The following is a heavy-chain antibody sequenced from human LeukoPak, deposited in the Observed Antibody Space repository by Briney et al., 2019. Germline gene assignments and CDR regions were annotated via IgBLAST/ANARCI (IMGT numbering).Heavy chain of an antibody. Sequence: SETLSLTCTVSGGTISSSSYYWGWIRQPPGKGLEWIGRIYYSGSTYYNPSLKSRVTISVDTSKNQYSLKLSSVTAADTAVYYCARHVLYGDYGGWFDPWGQGTLVTVSS. CDR1: GGTISSSSYY. CDR3: ARHVLYGDYGGWFDP. CDR2: IYYSGST. J-gene: IGHJ5*02. D-gene: IGHD4-17*01. V-gene: IGHV4-39*01.